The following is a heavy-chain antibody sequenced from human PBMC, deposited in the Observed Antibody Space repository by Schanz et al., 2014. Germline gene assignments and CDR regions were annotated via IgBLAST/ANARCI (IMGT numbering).Heavy chain of an antibody. CDR2: IGSDGSGK. CDR1: GFIFSNYG. D-gene: IGHD3-9*01. J-gene: IGHJ6*02. V-gene: IGHV3-33*08. CDR3: ARDSAPDYDTSMDV. Sequence: VQLVESGGGVVQPGGSLRLSCAASGFIFSNYGMHWVRQAPGKGLEWVAVIGSDGSGKCYADSVKGRFTISRDSPKNTQYRQMNSLRAEDTALYYYARDSAPDYDTSMDVWGQGTTVAVSS.